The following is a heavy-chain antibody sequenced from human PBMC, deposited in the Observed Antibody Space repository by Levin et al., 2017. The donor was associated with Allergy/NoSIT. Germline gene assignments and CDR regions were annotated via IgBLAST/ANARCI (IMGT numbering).Heavy chain of an antibody. J-gene: IGHJ4*02. V-gene: IGHV3-33*01. CDR2: IWYDGSNK. D-gene: IGHD6-19*01. Sequence: GESLKISCAASGFTFSSYGMHWVRQAPGKGLEWVAVIWYDGSNKYYADSVKGRFTISRDNSKNTLYLQMNSLRAEDTAVYYCAREGQQWTYYFDYWGQGTLVTVSS. CDR1: GFTFSSYG. CDR3: AREGQQWTYYFDY.